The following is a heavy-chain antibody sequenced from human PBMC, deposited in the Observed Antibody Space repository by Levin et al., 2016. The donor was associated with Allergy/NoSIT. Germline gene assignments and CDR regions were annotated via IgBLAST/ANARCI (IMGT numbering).Heavy chain of an antibody. J-gene: IGHJ5*02. V-gene: IGHV1-2*02. D-gene: IGHD3-16*02. CDR2: IDSDSGTR. CDR1: GYTFTGYY. CDR3: ARGRGGYTPNWFDP. Sequence: ASVKVSCKASGYTFTGYYMHWVRQAPGQGPEWMGWIDSDSGTRNYAQKFQGRVTMTRDTSISTVYMELSTLTSDDTTVYYCARGRGGYTPNWFDPWGQGTLVTVSS.